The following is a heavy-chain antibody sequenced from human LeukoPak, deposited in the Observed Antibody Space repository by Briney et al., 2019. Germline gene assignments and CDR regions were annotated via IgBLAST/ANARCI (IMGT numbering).Heavy chain of an antibody. CDR1: GGTFSSYT. J-gene: IGHJ4*02. Sequence: SVKVSCKASGGTFSSYTISWVRQAPGQGLEWMGGIIPIFGTAHYAQKFQGRVTITADESTSTAYMELRSLTSDDTAVYYCARFRAGVGEPYGDYWGQGTLVTVSS. CDR3: ARFRAGVGEPYGDY. D-gene: IGHD3-10*01. V-gene: IGHV1-69*13. CDR2: IIPIFGTA.